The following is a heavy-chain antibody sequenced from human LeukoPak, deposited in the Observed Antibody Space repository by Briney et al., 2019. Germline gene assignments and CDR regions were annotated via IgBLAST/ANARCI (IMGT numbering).Heavy chain of an antibody. V-gene: IGHV4-59*12. CDR3: AGTYYFDSSGHYFGGNGFDI. Sequence: SETLSLTCTVSGGALSSYHWSWIRQSPGRGLEWLGHISYRGNTDYNPALKSRVTISVDMFYNQFSLKLSSVTAADTAVYYCAGTYYFDSSGHYFGGNGFDIWGQGTMVTVSS. CDR1: GGALSSYH. CDR2: ISYRGNT. J-gene: IGHJ3*02. D-gene: IGHD3-22*01.